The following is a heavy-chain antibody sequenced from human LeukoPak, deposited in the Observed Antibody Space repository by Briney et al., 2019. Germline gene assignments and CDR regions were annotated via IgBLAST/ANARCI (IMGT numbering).Heavy chain of an antibody. Sequence: GGSLRLSCAASGFTFSNYAMHWVRQAPGKGLECVSAISSNGGSTYYANSVNDRFTISRDNSKNTLYLQMGSLRAEDMALYYYVREYPPGSTDYWGQGTLVTVSS. CDR2: ISSNGGST. V-gene: IGHV3-64*01. D-gene: IGHD1-26*01. CDR1: GFTFSNYA. CDR3: VREYPPGSTDY. J-gene: IGHJ4*02.